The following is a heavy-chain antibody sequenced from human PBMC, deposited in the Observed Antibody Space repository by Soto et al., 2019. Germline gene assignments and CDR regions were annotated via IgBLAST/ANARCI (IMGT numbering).Heavy chain of an antibody. J-gene: IGHJ4*02. D-gene: IGHD4-17*01. CDR3: ARVTVTTGYYFFDY. V-gene: IGHV4-59*11. CDR2: IYYTGST. CDR1: GGSISSHY. Sequence: QVQLQESGPGLVMPSETLSLTCTVSGGSISSHYWSWIRHSPGKGLEWIGYIYYTGSTNYNPSLKSRVTISLDTSKDQFSLKLSSVTAADTAVYYCARVTVTTGYYFFDYWGQGTLATVSS.